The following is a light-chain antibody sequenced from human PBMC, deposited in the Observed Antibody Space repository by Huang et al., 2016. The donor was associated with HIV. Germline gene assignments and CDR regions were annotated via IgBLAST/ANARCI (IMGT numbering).Light chain of an antibody. CDR2: AAS. J-gene: IGKJ3*01. CDR1: QGISSY. CDR3: QQLNSYPEGFT. Sequence: IQLTQSPSSLSASVGDRVTITCRASQGISSYLAWYQQKPGKAPKLRSYAASTLQSGVPSRFSGSGSGTEFTLTISSLQPEDFATYYCQQLNSYPEGFTFGPGTKVDIK. V-gene: IGKV1-9*01.